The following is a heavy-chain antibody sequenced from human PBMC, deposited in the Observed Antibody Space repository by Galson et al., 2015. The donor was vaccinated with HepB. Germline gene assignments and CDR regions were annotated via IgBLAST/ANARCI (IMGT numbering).Heavy chain of an antibody. V-gene: IGHV1-24*01. CDR1: GYTLTELS. CDR3: ARGGSGFNYYGMDV. D-gene: IGHD3-16*01. J-gene: IGHJ6*02. Sequence: SVKVSCKVSGYTLTELSMHWVRQAPGKGLEWMGGFDPEDGETIYAQKFQGRVTISVDTSKNQFSLKLSSVTAADTAVYYCARGGSGFNYYGMDVWGQGTTVTVSS. CDR2: FDPEDGET.